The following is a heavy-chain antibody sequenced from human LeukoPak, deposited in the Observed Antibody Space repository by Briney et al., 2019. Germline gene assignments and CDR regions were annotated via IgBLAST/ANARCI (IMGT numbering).Heavy chain of an antibody. D-gene: IGHD1-14*01. CDR3: ARGVEPLAANTLAY. Sequence: GGSLRLSCAASGFTVITNDMTWVRQAPGKGLEWVSVLYSDGNTKYADSEQGRFTISRDNSKNTLYLQMNSLSPDDTAVYYCARGVEPLAANTLAYWVQGTLVTVSS. V-gene: IGHV3-53*01. CDR1: GFTVITND. J-gene: IGHJ4*02. CDR2: LYSDGNT.